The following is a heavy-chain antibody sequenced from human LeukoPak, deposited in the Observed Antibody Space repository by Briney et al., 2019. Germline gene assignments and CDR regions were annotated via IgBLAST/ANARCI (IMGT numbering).Heavy chain of an antibody. J-gene: IGHJ4*02. D-gene: IGHD2-15*01. V-gene: IGHV1-2*02. CDR3: ARDRRETYCSGGSCYPQIDY. CDR2: INPNSGGT. CDR1: GGTFSSYA. Sequence: ASVKVSCKASGGTFSSYAISWVRQAPGQGLEWMGWINPNSGGTNYAQKFQGRVTMTRDTSISTAYMELSRLRSDDTAVYYCARDRRETYCSGGSCYPQIDYWGQGTLVTVSS.